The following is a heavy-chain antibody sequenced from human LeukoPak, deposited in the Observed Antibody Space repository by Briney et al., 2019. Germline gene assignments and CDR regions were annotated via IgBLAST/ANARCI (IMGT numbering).Heavy chain of an antibody. V-gene: IGHV1-8*01. J-gene: IGHJ5*02. CDR1: GYSFGSYG. Sequence: GSVKVSCKPSGYSFGSYGINWVRQAPGQRLEWMGWMNPNSGNRDFAPTFYGRFTMTRNSSRDTAYMELSSLTSEDTAVYYCARGRRLGKSMARGALFDPWGQGTLVIVSS. CDR3: ARGRRLGKSMARGALFDP. D-gene: IGHD3-10*01. CDR2: MNPNSGNR.